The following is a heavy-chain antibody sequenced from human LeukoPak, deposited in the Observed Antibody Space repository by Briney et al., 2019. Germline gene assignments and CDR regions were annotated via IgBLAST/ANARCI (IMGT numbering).Heavy chain of an antibody. V-gene: IGHV4-59*08. J-gene: IGHJ3*02. CDR1: GGSISSYY. CDR3: ARHALPGDFDAFDI. D-gene: IGHD4-17*01. CDR2: INYSGST. Sequence: SETLSLTCTVPGGSISSYYWSWIRQPPGKGLEWIGYINYSGSTNYNPSLKSRVTISVDTSKNQFSLKLSSVTAADTAVYYCARHALPGDFDAFDIWGQGTMVTVSS.